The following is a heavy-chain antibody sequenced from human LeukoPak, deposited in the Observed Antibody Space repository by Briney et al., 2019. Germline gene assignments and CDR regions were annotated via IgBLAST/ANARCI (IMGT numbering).Heavy chain of an antibody. D-gene: IGHD4/OR15-4a*01. V-gene: IGHV1-2*02. CDR3: AREISRDYAFDY. J-gene: IGHJ4*02. CDR2: INPNSGGT. Sequence: ASVKVSCKASGYTFTGYYMHWVRQAPGQGLEWMGWINPNSGGTNYAQKFQGRVTMTRDTSISTAYMELSRLRSDDTAVYYCAREISRDYAFDYWRQGTLVTVSS. CDR1: GYTFTGYY.